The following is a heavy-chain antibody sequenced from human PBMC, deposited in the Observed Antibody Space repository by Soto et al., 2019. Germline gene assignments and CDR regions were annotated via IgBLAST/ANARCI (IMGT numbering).Heavy chain of an antibody. Sequence: EVQLVESGGGLVQPGGSLRLSCAASGFTFRSYWMHWVRQAPGKGLVWVSRINSDGSSTNYADSVKGRFTISRDNAKNTLYLHMNSLRAEDTAVYYCARGVSAMNDAFDIWGQGTMVTVSS. D-gene: IGHD2-2*01. J-gene: IGHJ3*02. CDR1: GFTFRSYW. CDR3: ARGVSAMNDAFDI. CDR2: INSDGSST. V-gene: IGHV3-74*01.